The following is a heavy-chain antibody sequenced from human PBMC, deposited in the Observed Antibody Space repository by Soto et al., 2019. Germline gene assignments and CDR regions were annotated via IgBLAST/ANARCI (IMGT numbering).Heavy chain of an antibody. CDR3: ARHPERIAQIGWFDP. V-gene: IGHV3-48*01. D-gene: IGHD6-13*01. J-gene: IGHJ5*02. CDR1: GFTFSSYS. Sequence: EVQLLESGGGLVQPGGSLRLSCAASGFTFSSYSMNWVRQAPGKGLEWVSYISSSSSTIYYVDSVKGRFTISRDNAKNSLYLQMNSLRAEDTAVYYCARHPERIAQIGWFDPWGQGTLVTVSS. CDR2: ISSSSSTI.